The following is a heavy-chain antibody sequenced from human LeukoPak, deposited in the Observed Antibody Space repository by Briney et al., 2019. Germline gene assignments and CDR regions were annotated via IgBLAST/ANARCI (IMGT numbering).Heavy chain of an antibody. Sequence: GGSLRLSCAASGFTFDDYAMHWVRQAPGKGLEWVSGISWNSGSIGYADSVKGRFTISRDNAKNSLYLQMNSLRAEDTASYYCAKDGDSSGYYLYYFDYWGQGTLVTVSS. J-gene: IGHJ4*02. CDR3: AKDGDSSGYYLYYFDY. CDR1: GFTFDDYA. CDR2: ISWNSGSI. V-gene: IGHV3-9*01. D-gene: IGHD3-22*01.